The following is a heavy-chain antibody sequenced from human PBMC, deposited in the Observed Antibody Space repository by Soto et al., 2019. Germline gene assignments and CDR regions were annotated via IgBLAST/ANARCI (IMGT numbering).Heavy chain of an antibody. D-gene: IGHD3-9*01. Sequence: GESLKISCKGSGYSFTSYWISWVRQMPGKGLEWMGRIDPSDSYTNYSPSFQGHVTISADKSISTAYLQWSSLKASDTAMYYCARTYYDILTGYFPPGSYYFDYWGQGTLVTVSS. CDR3: ARTYYDILTGYFPPGSYYFDY. J-gene: IGHJ4*02. CDR2: IDPSDSYT. CDR1: GYSFTSYW. V-gene: IGHV5-10-1*01.